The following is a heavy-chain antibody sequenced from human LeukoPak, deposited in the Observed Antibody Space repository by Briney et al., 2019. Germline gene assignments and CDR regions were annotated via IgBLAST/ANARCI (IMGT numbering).Heavy chain of an antibody. Sequence: GGSLRLSCAASGFTFDDYAMHWVRQAPGRGLEWVSGISWNSGSIGYADSVKGRFTISRDNAKNSLYLQMNSLRAEDTALYYCAKGGYSYGRIKFDYWGQGTLVTVSS. V-gene: IGHV3-9*01. CDR3: AKGGYSYGRIKFDY. J-gene: IGHJ4*02. CDR1: GFTFDDYA. D-gene: IGHD5-18*01. CDR2: ISWNSGSI.